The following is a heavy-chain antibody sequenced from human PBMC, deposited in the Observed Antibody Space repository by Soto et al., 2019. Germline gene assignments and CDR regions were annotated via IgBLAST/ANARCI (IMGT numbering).Heavy chain of an antibody. D-gene: IGHD3-10*01. J-gene: IGHJ4*02. V-gene: IGHV3-23*01. Sequence: EVQLLESGGGLVQPGGSLRLSCAASGFTFSSYAMSWVRQAPGKGLEWVSAISGSGGSTYYADSVKGRFTISRDNYTNTLYLQMNSLRAVDTAVYYCAKASGWFGEFDYWGQVTLVTVSS. CDR2: ISGSGGST. CDR3: AKASGWFGEFDY. CDR1: GFTFSSYA.